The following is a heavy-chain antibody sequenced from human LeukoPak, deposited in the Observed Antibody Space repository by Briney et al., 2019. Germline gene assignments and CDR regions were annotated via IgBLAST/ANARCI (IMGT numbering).Heavy chain of an antibody. V-gene: IGHV3-23*01. CDR3: ARNPEYYDILTGYYNHAFDI. CDR2: ISGSGGST. D-gene: IGHD3-9*01. Sequence: PGGSLRLSCAVSGFTFSSYAMSWVRQAPGKGLDCVSAISGSGGSTYYADSVKGRFTISRDNAKNSLYLQMNSLRAEDTAVYYCARNPEYYDILTGYYNHAFDIWGQGTMVTVSS. CDR1: GFTFSSYA. J-gene: IGHJ3*02.